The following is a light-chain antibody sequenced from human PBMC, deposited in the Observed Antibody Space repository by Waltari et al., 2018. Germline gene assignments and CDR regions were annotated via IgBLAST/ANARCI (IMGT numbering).Light chain of an antibody. J-gene: IGKJ2*03. CDR2: KAS. Sequence: DIQMTQSPSSLSASVGDRVTITCRASENVNNYLNGYQQKPGKAPKLLIYKASTLQSGVPLRFSGSGSGTDYTFTISSLQSEDVATYYCQHGYGTPYSFGQGTKVEIK. CDR1: ENVNNY. CDR3: QHGYGTPYS. V-gene: IGKV1-39*01.